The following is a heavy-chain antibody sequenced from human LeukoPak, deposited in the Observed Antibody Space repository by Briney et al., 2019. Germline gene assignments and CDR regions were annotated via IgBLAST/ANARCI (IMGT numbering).Heavy chain of an antibody. CDR3: AREWGYCSSTSCYTDY. Sequence: PGGSLRLSCAASGFTFSSYAMHWVRQAPGKGLEWVAVISYDGSNKYYADSVKGRFTISRDNSKNTLYLQMNSLRAEDTAVYYCAREWGYCSSTSCYTDYWGQGTLVTVSS. V-gene: IGHV3-30-3*01. D-gene: IGHD2-2*02. CDR1: GFTFSSYA. J-gene: IGHJ4*02. CDR2: ISYDGSNK.